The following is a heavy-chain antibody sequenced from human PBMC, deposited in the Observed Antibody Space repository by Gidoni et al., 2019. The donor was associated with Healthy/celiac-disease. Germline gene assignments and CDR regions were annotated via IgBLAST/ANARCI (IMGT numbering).Heavy chain of an antibody. J-gene: IGHJ4*02. V-gene: IGHV4-39*01. Sequence: QLQLQESGPGLVKPSETLSLTCTVSGGSISSSSYYWGWIRQPPGKGLEWIGSIYYSGSTYYNPSLKSRVTISVDTSKNQFSLKLSSVTAADTAVYYCARQPVDTAMVRDSWVDYWGQGTLVTVSS. CDR1: GGSISSSSYY. CDR2: IYYSGST. CDR3: ARQPVDTAMVRDSWVDY. D-gene: IGHD5-18*01.